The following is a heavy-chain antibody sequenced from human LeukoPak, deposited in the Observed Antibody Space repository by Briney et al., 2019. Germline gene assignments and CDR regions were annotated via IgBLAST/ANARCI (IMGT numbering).Heavy chain of an antibody. CDR2: ISGGGGST. V-gene: IGHV3-23*01. CDR3: AKGGYCSSTSCYVGWFDP. Sequence: GGSLRLSCAASGFTFSSYVMNGVRDAPGKGLEWVSVISGGGGSTYYADSVKGRFTISRDNSKNTLFLQMNSLRAEDTAVYYCAKGGYCSSTSCYVGWFDPWGQGTLVTVSS. CDR1: GFTFSSYV. D-gene: IGHD2-2*01. J-gene: IGHJ5*02.